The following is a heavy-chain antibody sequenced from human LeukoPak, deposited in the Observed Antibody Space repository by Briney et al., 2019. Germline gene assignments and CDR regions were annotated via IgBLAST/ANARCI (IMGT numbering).Heavy chain of an antibody. CDR1: GFTFSSYG. J-gene: IGHJ4*02. Sequence: GGSLRLSCAASGFTFSSYGMHWVRQAPGKGLEWVAVIWYDGSNKYYADSVKGRFTISRDNSKNTLYLQMNSLRAEDTAVYYCARSSSLLRGYFDYWGQGTLVTVSS. V-gene: IGHV3-33*01. CDR2: IWYDGSNK. D-gene: IGHD2-15*01. CDR3: ARSSSLLRGYFDY.